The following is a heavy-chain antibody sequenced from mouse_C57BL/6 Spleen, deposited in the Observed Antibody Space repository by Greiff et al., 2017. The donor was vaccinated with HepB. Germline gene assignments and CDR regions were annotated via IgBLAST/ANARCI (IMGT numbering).Heavy chain of an antibody. J-gene: IGHJ3*01. V-gene: IGHV2-5*01. CDR3: AKGVDYYGSSYEGFAY. CDR2: IWRGGST. D-gene: IGHD1-1*01. CDR1: GFSLTSYG. Sequence: VQGVESGPGLVQPSQSLSITCTVSGFSLTSYGVHWVRQSPGKGLEWLGVIWRGGSTDYNAAFMSRLSITKDNSKSQVFFKMNSLQADDTAIYYCAKGVDYYGSSYEGFAYWGQGTLVTVSA.